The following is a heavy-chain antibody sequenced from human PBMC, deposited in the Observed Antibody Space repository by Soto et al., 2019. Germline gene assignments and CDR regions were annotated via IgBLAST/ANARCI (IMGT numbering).Heavy chain of an antibody. J-gene: IGHJ4*02. CDR3: VRGIRDYSYGYDY. Sequence: GGSLRLSCSASGFTFSRYAIHWVRQAPGKGLEYVSAISSTGGSTYYADSVKGRFTISRDNSKNTLYLQMSSLRAEDTAVYYCVRGIRDYSYGYDYWGQGTLVTVSS. CDR2: ISSTGGST. V-gene: IGHV3-64D*08. D-gene: IGHD5-18*01. CDR1: GFTFSRYA.